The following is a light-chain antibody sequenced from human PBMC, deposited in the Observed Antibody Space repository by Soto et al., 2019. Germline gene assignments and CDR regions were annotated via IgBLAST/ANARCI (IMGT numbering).Light chain of an antibody. V-gene: IGLV2-14*01. Sequence: QSVLAQPASVSGSPGQSTIISCTGTSSDVGGYNYVSWYQQHPGKAPKFLIYEVSNRPSGVSNRFSGSKSGNTASLTISGLQAEDEADYYCSSYTSSSTWVFGGGTKLTVL. CDR2: EVS. J-gene: IGLJ3*02. CDR1: SSDVGGYNY. CDR3: SSYTSSSTWV.